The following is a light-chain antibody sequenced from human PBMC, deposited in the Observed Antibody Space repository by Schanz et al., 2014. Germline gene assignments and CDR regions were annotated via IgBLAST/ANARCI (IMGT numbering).Light chain of an antibody. CDR3: HQYINSPFT. V-gene: IGKV3-15*01. Sequence: EIVMTQSPATLSVSPGESATLSCRASQSVNGRFLAWYQQKPGQAPRLLMYGVSNRATGIPVRFSGSGSGTEFTLTISSLQSEDFAVYYCHQYINSPFTFGPGTKVDIK. CDR2: GVS. CDR1: QSVNGRF. J-gene: IGKJ3*01.